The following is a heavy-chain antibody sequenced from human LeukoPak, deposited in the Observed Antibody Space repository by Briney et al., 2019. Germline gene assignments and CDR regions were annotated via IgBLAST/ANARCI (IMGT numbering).Heavy chain of an antibody. V-gene: IGHV1-46*01. J-gene: IGHJ4*02. CDR1: GYTFTSYY. CDR2: INPSDSIT. Sequence: ASVKVSCKASGYTFTSYYMHWVRQAPGQGLEWVGIINPSDSITTYAQKFQGRVTMTRDTSTSTVYMELSSLRSEDSAVYYCARGYPLDWNYFDYWGQGTLVTVSS. CDR3: ARGYPLDWNYFDY. D-gene: IGHD3/OR15-3a*01.